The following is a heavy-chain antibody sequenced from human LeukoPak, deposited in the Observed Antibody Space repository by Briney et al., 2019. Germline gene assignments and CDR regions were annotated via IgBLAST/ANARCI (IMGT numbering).Heavy chain of an antibody. D-gene: IGHD3-10*01. CDR2: IGINQNYI. J-gene: IGHJ4*02. Sequence: PGGSLRLSCAVSGFNFRTYNMNWIRQAPGKGLEWVSSIGINQNYIYYADSVKGRFTISRDNSKNTLYLQMNSLRAEDTAVYYCAKADYYGSGSYYVGDYWGQGTLVTVSS. V-gene: IGHV3-21*01. CDR1: GFNFRTYN. CDR3: AKADYYGSGSYYVGDY.